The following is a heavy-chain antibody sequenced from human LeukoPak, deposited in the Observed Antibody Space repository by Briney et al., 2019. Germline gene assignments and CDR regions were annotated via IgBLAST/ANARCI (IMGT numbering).Heavy chain of an antibody. V-gene: IGHV4-59*01. CDR3: ARSDSSGYYYVDGFDY. J-gene: IGHJ4*02. CDR2: IYYSGST. D-gene: IGHD3-22*01. Sequence: PSETLSLTCTVSGGSISSYYWSWIRQPPGKGLEWIGYIYYSGSTNYNPSLKSRVTISVDTSKNQFSLKLSSVTAADTAVYYCARSDSSGYYYVDGFDYWGQGTLVTVSS. CDR1: GGSISSYY.